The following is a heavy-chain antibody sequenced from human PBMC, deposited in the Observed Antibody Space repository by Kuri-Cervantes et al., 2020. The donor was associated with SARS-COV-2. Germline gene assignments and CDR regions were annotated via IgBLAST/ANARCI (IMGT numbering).Heavy chain of an antibody. CDR2: INSSGGST. Sequence: ASVKVSCKASGYTFTSYYMHWVRQAPGQGLEWMGIINSSGGSTSYAQKFQGRVTMTRDTSTSTVYMELSSLRSEDTAAYYCAREGRNIDYYYGMDVWGQGTTVTVS. V-gene: IGHV1-46*01. CDR1: GYTFTSYY. CDR3: AREGRNIDYYYGMDV. D-gene: IGHD1-14*01. J-gene: IGHJ6*02.